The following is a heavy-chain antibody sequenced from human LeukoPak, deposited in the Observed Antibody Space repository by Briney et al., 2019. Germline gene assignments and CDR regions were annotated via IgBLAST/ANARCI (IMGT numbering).Heavy chain of an antibody. CDR2: MNPNSGNT. D-gene: IGHD6-19*01. CDR1: GYTFTSYY. Sequence: GASVKVSCKASGYTFTSYYINWVRQATGQGLEWMGWMNPNSGNTGYAQKFQGRVTMTRDTSISTAYMELSRLRSDDTAVYYCARSEQFPYYMDVWGKGTTVTVSS. CDR3: ARSEQFPYYMDV. V-gene: IGHV1-8*01. J-gene: IGHJ6*03.